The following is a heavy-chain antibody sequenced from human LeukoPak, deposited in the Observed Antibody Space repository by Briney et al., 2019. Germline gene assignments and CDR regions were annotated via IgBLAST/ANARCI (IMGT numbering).Heavy chain of an antibody. CDR3: AKDMGSGYMFYYMDV. D-gene: IGHD3-3*01. CDR2: ISWNSGSI. V-gene: IGHV3-9*01. CDR1: GFTFDDYA. J-gene: IGHJ6*03. Sequence: GGSLRLSCAASGFTFDDYAMHWVRQAPGKGLEWVSGISWNSGSIGYADSVKGRFTISRDNAKNSLYLQMNSLRAEDTALYYCAKDMGSGYMFYYMDVWGKGTTVTVSS.